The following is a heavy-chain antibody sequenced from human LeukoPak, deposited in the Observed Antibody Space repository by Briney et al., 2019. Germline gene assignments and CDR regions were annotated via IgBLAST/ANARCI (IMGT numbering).Heavy chain of an antibody. J-gene: IGHJ4*02. D-gene: IGHD6-13*01. CDR1: GFTFSSYA. Sequence: TGDSLRLSCAASGFTFSSYAMSWVRQAPGKGLEWVSAISGSGGSTYYADSVKGRFTISRDNSKNTLYLQMNSLRAEDTAVYYCAKPISWALVYWGQGTLVTVSS. V-gene: IGHV3-23*01. CDR2: ISGSGGST. CDR3: AKPISWALVY.